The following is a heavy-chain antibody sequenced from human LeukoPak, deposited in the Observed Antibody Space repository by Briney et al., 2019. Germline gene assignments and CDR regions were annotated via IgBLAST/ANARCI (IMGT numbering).Heavy chain of an antibody. V-gene: IGHV3-30*02. CDR1: GFTFSSYG. D-gene: IGHD3-16*01. CDR2: IRYDGSNK. Sequence: GGSLRLSCAASGFTFSSYGMYWVRQAPGKGLEWVAFIRYDGSNKYYADSAKGRFTISRDNSKNTLYLQMNSLRAEDTAVYYCAKENDYVWGINDYWGQGTLVTVSS. CDR3: AKENDYVWGINDY. J-gene: IGHJ4*02.